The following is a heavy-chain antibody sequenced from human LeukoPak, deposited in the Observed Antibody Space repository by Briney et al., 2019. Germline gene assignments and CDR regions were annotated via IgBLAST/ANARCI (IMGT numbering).Heavy chain of an antibody. CDR2: IYSGGRT. J-gene: IGHJ6*02. Sequence: GGSLRLSCAASGFTVSTNYMSWVRQAPGKGLEWVSVIYSGGRTYHTDSVKGRFTISRHNSNNTLYLQMNSLRTEDTAVYYCAKDGLTGDYYYYGMDVWGQGTTVTVSS. CDR3: AKDGLTGDYYYYGMDV. CDR1: GFTVSTNY. V-gene: IGHV3-53*04. D-gene: IGHD3-10*01.